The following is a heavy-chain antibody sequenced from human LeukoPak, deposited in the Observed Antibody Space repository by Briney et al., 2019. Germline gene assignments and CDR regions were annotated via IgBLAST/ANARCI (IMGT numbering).Heavy chain of an antibody. CDR3: AKGVTMIVVVITL. J-gene: IGHJ4*02. D-gene: IGHD3-22*01. V-gene: IGHV3-23*05. Sequence: PGGSLKLSCAASGFTFSGYAMNWVRQAPGKGLEWVSLIFASGSTTKYADSVKGRFTISRDNSKNTLYLQMNSLRAEDTAVYYCAKGVTMIVVVITLWGQGTLVTVSS. CDR2: IFASGSTT. CDR1: GFTFSGYA.